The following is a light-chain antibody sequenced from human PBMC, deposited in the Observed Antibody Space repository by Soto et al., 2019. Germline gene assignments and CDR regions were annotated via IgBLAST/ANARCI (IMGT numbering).Light chain of an antibody. CDR1: SSDVGSYNY. CDR2: DVS. CDR3: SSYTSSNTYV. Sequence: QSALTQPASVSGSPGQSITISCTGTSSDVGSYNYVSWYQHHPGKVPQLMIYDVSNRPSGVSNRFSGSKSGNTASLTTSGLQAEDEADYYCSSYTSSNTYVFGTGTKVTVL. V-gene: IGLV2-14*03. J-gene: IGLJ1*01.